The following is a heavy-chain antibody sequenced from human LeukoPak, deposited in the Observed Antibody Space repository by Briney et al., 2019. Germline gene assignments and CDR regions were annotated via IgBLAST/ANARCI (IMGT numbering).Heavy chain of an antibody. CDR3: AKPFTQTPSAIGWYTCNS. CDR2: VSSSGAAT. Sequence: GGSLRLSCAAAGFTFSTYAMTWARQAPGKGLEWVSGVSSSGAATYYADSVKGWFTISRDNSRSTLYLHMNSLRADDTAVYYCAKPFTQTPSAIGWYTCNSWVQGTLVTVSS. V-gene: IGHV3-23*01. D-gene: IGHD6-19*01. J-gene: IGHJ4*02. CDR1: GFTFSTYA.